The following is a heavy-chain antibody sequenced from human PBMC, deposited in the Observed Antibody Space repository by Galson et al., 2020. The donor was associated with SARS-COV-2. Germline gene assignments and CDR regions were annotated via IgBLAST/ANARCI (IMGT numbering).Heavy chain of an antibody. J-gene: IGHJ4*02. V-gene: IGHV4-34*01. Sequence: SETLSLTCAVYGGSFSGYYWSWIRQPPGKGLEWIGEINHSGSTNYNPSLKSRVTISVDTSKNQFSLKLSSVTAADTAVYYCARGGYDSSGYYYFDYWGQGTLVTVSS. D-gene: IGHD3-22*01. CDR2: INHSGST. CDR3: ARGGYDSSGYYYFDY. CDR1: GGSFSGYY.